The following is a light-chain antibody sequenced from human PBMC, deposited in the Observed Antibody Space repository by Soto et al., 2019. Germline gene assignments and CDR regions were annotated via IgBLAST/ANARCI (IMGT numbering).Light chain of an antibody. CDR3: QKYGDMWT. J-gene: IGKJ1*01. CDR2: GAS. V-gene: IGKV3-20*01. CDR1: QSVRSSY. Sequence: EIVLTKSPGTLSLSPGERATLNCRASQSVRSSYLAWYQQQPGQAPRLLIHGASRRATGIPDRFSGSGSGTDFTLTINRREPEDCAVYFCQKYGDMWTCGQGTQVEI.